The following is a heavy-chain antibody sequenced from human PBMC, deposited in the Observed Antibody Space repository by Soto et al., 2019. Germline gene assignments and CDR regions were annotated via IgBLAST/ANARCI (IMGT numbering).Heavy chain of an antibody. D-gene: IGHD1-26*01. CDR3: ARHEGELGWYYYYGMDV. CDR2: TYYSGST. J-gene: IGHJ6*02. Sequence: SETLSLTCAVSGGSIRSGGYSWSWIRQPPGKGLEWIGYTYYSGSTYYNPSLKSRVTISVDTSKNQFSLKLSSVTAADTAVYYCARHEGELGWYYYYGMDVWGQGTTVTVSS. V-gene: IGHV4-30-2*03. CDR1: GGSIRSGGYS.